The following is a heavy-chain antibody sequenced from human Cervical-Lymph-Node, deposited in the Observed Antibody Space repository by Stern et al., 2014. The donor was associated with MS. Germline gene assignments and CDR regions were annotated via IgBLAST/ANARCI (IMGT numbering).Heavy chain of an antibody. Sequence: VQLVESGSELRKPGASVKVSCKASGYSFNRYAVTWVRQAPGQGLEWLGWTNTNPGNPTYAQGFTGRFVFSLDTSVSTTYLHISSLKAEDTAVYYCARDLRDISGYYLDSWGQGSLVTVSS. D-gene: IGHD3-22*01. V-gene: IGHV7-4-1*02. CDR2: TNTNPGNP. J-gene: IGHJ4*02. CDR1: GYSFNRYA. CDR3: ARDLRDISGYYLDS.